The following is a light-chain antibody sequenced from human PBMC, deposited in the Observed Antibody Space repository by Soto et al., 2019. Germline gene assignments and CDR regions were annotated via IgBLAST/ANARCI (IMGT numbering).Light chain of an antibody. J-gene: IGLJ2*01. V-gene: IGLV2-23*01. CDR1: SIDVGSYNL. CDR2: EDS. Sequence: QSALTQPASVSGSPGQSITISCTGTSIDVGSYNLVSWYQQHPGKVPKLMIYEDSKGPSGVSNRFSGSKSGNTASLTISGLQAEDEADYYCCSYAGDSNLVFGGGTQLTVL. CDR3: CSYAGDSNLV.